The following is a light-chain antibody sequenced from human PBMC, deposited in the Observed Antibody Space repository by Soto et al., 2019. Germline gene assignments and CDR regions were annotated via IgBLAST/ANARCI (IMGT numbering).Light chain of an antibody. J-gene: IGKJ1*01. CDR3: QQYNDNWT. Sequence: DIQMTQSPSTLSASVGDRVTITCRASQSISSWLAWYQQKPGKATKLLIYKAYTLQSGVPSRFSGSGSGTEFTLAISSLQPDDSATYYCQQYNDNWTFGQGTKVEIK. V-gene: IGKV1-5*03. CDR1: QSISSW. CDR2: KAY.